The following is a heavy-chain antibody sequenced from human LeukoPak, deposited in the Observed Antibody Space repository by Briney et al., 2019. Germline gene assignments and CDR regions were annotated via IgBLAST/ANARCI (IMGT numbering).Heavy chain of an antibody. Sequence: SETLSLTCAVYGGSFSGYYWSWIRQPPGKGLEWIGEINHSGSTNYDPSLKSRVTISVDTSKNQFSLKLSSVTAADTAVYYCASGGYNYNFVHWGQGTLVTVSS. J-gene: IGHJ4*02. V-gene: IGHV4-34*01. CDR2: INHSGST. D-gene: IGHD5-24*01. CDR3: ASGGYNYNFVH. CDR1: GGSFSGYY.